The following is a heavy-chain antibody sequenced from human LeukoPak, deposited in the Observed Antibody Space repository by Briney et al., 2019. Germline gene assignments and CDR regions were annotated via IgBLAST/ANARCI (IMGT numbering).Heavy chain of an antibody. D-gene: IGHD5-24*01. CDR3: ARDGEMPTIYFDY. CDR1: GFAFSSHW. J-gene: IGHJ4*02. V-gene: IGHV3-7*01. Sequence: GGSLRLSCAVSGFAFSSHWMSWVRQAPGKGLKWVANIKQDGSEKYYVDSVKGRFTISRDNAKNSLFLQMNSLRAEDTAVYYCARDGEMPTIYFDYWGQGTLVTVSS. CDR2: IKQDGSEK.